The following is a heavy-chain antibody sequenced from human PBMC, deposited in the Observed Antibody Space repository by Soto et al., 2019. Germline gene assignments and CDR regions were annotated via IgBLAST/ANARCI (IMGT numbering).Heavy chain of an antibody. J-gene: IGHJ4*02. Sequence: GGSLRLSCAASGFTFSAYAMSWVRQAPGKGLEWVSAISGTSPSTYYADSVQGRFTISRDSSRKTLFLQMNTLRAEDTAVYFCRIRIFGVEYWGQGTQVTVSS. CDR1: GFTFSAYA. V-gene: IGHV3-23*01. CDR3: RIRIFGVEY. D-gene: IGHD3-3*01. CDR2: ISGTSPST.